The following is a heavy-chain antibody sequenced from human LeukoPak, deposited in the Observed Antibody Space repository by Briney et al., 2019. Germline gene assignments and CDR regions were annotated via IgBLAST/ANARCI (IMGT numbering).Heavy chain of an antibody. Sequence: PETLSLTRTVSRGAINYNFHYWGWIRQSPGGGLECIANIHFSGTTYYNPSIQSRVTISVDTSKNQFSLRLTSVTAADTALYYCARDGTTVSHNPYEVGAFDIWGQGTMVTVSS. J-gene: IGHJ3*02. V-gene: IGHV4-39*02. D-gene: IGHD4-17*01. CDR2: IHFSGTT. CDR1: RGAINYNFHY. CDR3: ARDGTTVSHNPYEVGAFDI.